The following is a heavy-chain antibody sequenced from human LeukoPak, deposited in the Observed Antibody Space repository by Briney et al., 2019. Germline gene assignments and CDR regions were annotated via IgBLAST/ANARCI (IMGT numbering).Heavy chain of an antibody. J-gene: IGHJ4*02. V-gene: IGHV3-48*03. D-gene: IGHD1-1*01. CDR3: ARGVPGDY. Sequence: PGGSLSLLCAASGLLFSVFELNWVRQAPGKGLEWFSYISSSGGTTYYADSVKGRFTISRVNAKNSLYLRVNSLRDEDTAVYYWARGVPGDYWGEGALVTVSS. CDR2: ISSSGGTT. CDR1: GLLFSVFE.